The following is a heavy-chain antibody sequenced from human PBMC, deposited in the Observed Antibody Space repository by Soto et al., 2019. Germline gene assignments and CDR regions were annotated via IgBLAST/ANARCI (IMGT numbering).Heavy chain of an antibody. J-gene: IGHJ4*02. CDR2: IYYSGST. V-gene: IGHV4-59*01. CDR3: ARGLITSSGYDY. Sequence: SETLSLTCTVSGGSISSYYWSWIRQPPGKGLEWIGYIYYSGSTNSNPSLKSRVTISVDTSKNQFSLKLSSVTAADTAVYYCARGLITSSGYDYWGQGTLVTVSS. CDR1: GGSISSYY. D-gene: IGHD3-22*01.